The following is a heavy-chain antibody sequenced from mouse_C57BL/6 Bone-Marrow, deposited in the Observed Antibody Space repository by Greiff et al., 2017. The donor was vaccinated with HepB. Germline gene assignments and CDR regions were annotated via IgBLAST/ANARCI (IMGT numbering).Heavy chain of an antibody. CDR1: GFTFSDYG. CDR2: ISNLAYSI. D-gene: IGHD2-4*01. CDR3: ARHDDYDEAWFAY. V-gene: IGHV5-15*01. J-gene: IGHJ3*01. Sequence: EVQRVESGGGLVQPGGSLKLSCAASGFTFSDYGMAWVRQAPRKGLEWVAFISNLAYSIYYADTVTGRFTISRENAKNTLYLEMSSLRSEDTAMYYCARHDDYDEAWFAYWGQGTLVTVSA.